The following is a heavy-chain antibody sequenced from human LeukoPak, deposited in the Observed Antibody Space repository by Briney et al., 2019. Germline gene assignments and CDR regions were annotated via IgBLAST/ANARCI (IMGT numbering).Heavy chain of an antibody. D-gene: IGHD5-24*01. CDR2: LNPSGGSS. Sequence: ASVKVSCKASGYTFTGYYMHWVRQAPGQGLEWMGILNPSGGSSSYAQKFQGRATLTRATSTSTVYMELSSLRSEDTAVYYCASVYKNGMDVWGQGTTVTVSS. J-gene: IGHJ6*02. CDR3: ASVYKNGMDV. CDR1: GYTFTGYY. V-gene: IGHV1-46*01.